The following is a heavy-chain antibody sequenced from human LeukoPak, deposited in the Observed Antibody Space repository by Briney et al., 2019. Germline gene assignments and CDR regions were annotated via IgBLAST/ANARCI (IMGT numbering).Heavy chain of an antibody. CDR1: GGSISRGGYY. Sequence: SETLSLTCTVSGGSISRGGYYWSWIRQPPGKGLEWIGYIYYSGSTYYNPSLKSRVTISVDTSKNQFSLKLSSVTAADTAVYYCASSARRSSRLHKYWGQGTLVTVSS. V-gene: IGHV4-31*03. J-gene: IGHJ4*02. CDR2: IYYSGST. CDR3: ASSARRSSRLHKY. D-gene: IGHD6-13*01.